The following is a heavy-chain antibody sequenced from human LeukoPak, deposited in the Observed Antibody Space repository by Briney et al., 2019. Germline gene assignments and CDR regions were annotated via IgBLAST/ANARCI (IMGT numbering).Heavy chain of an antibody. CDR1: GGSISSGSYD. J-gene: IGHJ3*02. D-gene: IGHD1-26*01. CDR3: ARDNSGSYFDAFDI. Sequence: SQTLSLTCTVSGGSISSGSYDWGWIRQPAGKGLEWIGRIYTSGSTNYNPSLKSRVTISVDTSKNQFSLKLSSVTAADTAVYYCARDNSGSYFDAFDIWGQGTMVTVSS. V-gene: IGHV4-61*02. CDR2: IYTSGST.